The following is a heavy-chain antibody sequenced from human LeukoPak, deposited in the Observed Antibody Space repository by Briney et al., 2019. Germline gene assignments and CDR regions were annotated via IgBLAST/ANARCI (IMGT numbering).Heavy chain of an antibody. CDR3: ARESGSYLWRSWLNP. CDR1: GGSFSSFV. CDR2: IIPLFGTA. D-gene: IGHD3-16*01. J-gene: IGHJ5*02. Sequence: ASVKVSCKASGGSFSSFVFSWVRQAPGQGLEWMGGIIPLFGTAKYAQKFQGRVTITADESNSTAYMELSSLRSEDTAVYYCARESGSYLWRSWLNPWGQGTLVTVSS. V-gene: IGHV1-69*13.